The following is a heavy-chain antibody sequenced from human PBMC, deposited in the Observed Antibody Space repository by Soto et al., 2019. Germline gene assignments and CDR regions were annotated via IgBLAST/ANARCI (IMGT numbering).Heavy chain of an antibody. CDR2: IWYDGSNK. J-gene: IGHJ6*02. Sequence: QVQLVESGGGVVQPGRSLRLSCAASGFTFSSYGMHWVRQAPGKGLEWVAVIWYDGSNKYYADSVKGRFTISRDNSKNTLYLQMNSLRAEDMAVYYCARDLVVVAATGPRYYYYGMDVWGQGTTVTVSS. D-gene: IGHD2-15*01. V-gene: IGHV3-33*01. CDR3: ARDLVVVAATGPRYYYYGMDV. CDR1: GFTFSSYG.